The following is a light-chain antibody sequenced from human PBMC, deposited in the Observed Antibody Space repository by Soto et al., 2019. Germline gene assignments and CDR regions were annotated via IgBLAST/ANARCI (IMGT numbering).Light chain of an antibody. V-gene: IGKV3-15*01. J-gene: IGKJ4*01. Sequence: EIVITQSPATLSVSPGARVTLSCRASQSVSSYLAWYQQKPGQAPRLLIYGASTGATGIPARFSGSGSGTEFILTISSLHSEDFAVYYCQQYSKWPLTFGGGTKVDIK. CDR1: QSVSSY. CDR3: QQYSKWPLT. CDR2: GAS.